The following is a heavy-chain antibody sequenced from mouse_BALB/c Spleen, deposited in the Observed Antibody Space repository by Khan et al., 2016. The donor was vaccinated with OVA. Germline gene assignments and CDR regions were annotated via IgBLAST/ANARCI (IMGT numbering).Heavy chain of an antibody. Sequence: EVELVESGPELMKPGASVKISCKASGYSFTTYYIHWVIQSHGKSLEWIGFIDPSSGGTTYNQKFKGKATLTADKSSSTAYIHLSNLTSEDSAVYYCTRHGYVAWFTYWGQGTLVTVSA. V-gene: IGHV1S135*01. CDR2: IDPSSGGT. D-gene: IGHD2-2*01. CDR1: GYSFTTYY. CDR3: TRHGYVAWFTY. J-gene: IGHJ3*01.